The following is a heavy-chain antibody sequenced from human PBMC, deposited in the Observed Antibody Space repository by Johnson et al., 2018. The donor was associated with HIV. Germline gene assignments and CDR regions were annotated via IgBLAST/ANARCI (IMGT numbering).Heavy chain of an antibody. Sequence: VQLVESGGGLVQPGRSLRLSCAASGFTFDDYAMHWVRQAPGKGLEWVSGISWNSGSIGYADSVKGRFTISRDNAKNSLYLQVNSLRADDTALYYCAKVFKVRVAGAFDIWCQGTMVTVSS. D-gene: IGHD6-19*01. CDR1: GFTFDDYA. CDR3: AKVFKVRVAGAFDI. V-gene: IGHV3-9*01. CDR2: ISWNSGSI. J-gene: IGHJ3*02.